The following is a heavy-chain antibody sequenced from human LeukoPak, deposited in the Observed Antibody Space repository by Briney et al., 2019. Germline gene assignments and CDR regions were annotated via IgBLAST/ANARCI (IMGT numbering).Heavy chain of an antibody. CDR3: ARSDSRGYYAFDY. CDR2: ISSSGSTI. Sequence: GGSMRLSCAASGFTFSDYYMSWIRQAPGKGLEWVSYISSSGSTIYYADSVKGRFTISRDNAKNSLYLQMNSLRAEDTAVYYCARSDSRGYYAFDYWGQGTLVTVSS. D-gene: IGHD3-22*01. J-gene: IGHJ4*02. V-gene: IGHV3-11*04. CDR1: GFTFSDYY.